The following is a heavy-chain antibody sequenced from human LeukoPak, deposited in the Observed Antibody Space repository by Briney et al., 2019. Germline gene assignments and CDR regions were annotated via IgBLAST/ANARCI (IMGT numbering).Heavy chain of an antibody. D-gene: IGHD6-13*01. CDR3: ARPQSVSSSWDYYYYGMDV. CDR2: ISYDGSNK. Sequence: PGRSLRLSCAVSGFPFRSCAMPWVRQAPGRGLGWQAVISYDGSNKYYAASVKGRFTISRDNSMNTLYLQMNSLRAEDTAVYYCARPQSVSSSWDYYYYGMDVWDQGTTVTVSS. CDR1: GFPFRSCA. V-gene: IGHV3-30*04. J-gene: IGHJ6*02.